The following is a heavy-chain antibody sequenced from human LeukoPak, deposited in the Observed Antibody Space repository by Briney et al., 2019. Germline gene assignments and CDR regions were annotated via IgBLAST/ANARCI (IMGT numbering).Heavy chain of an antibody. CDR3: AKDGGFGELSYYYYGMDV. V-gene: IGHV3-30*18. Sequence: PGGSLRLSCAASGFTFSSYAMHWVRQAPGKGLEWMTLISYDGTNKYYADSVKGRFTISRDNSKNTLYLQMNSLRAEDTAVYYCAKDGGFGELSYYYYGMDVWGQGTTVTVSS. CDR1: GFTFSSYA. D-gene: IGHD3-10*01. CDR2: ISYDGTNK. J-gene: IGHJ6*02.